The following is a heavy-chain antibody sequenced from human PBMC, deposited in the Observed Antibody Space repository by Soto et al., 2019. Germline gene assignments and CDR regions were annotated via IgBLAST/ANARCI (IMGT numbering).Heavy chain of an antibody. CDR2: IYSGGST. D-gene: IGHD3-3*01. Sequence: GGSLRLSCAASGFTVSSNYMSWVRQAPGKGLEWVSVIYSGGSTYYADSVKGRFTISRDNSKNTLYLQMNSLRAEDTAVYYCARVGYDSSYGMAVWGQGTTVTVSS. CDR3: ARVGYDSSYGMAV. V-gene: IGHV3-53*01. J-gene: IGHJ6*02. CDR1: GFTVSSNY.